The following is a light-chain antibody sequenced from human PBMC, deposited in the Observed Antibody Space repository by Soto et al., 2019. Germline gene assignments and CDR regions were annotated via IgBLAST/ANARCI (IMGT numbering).Light chain of an antibody. Sequence: DIQMTQSPSSLSASVGDRVTITCRASQRIRNDLDWNQQKPAKAPERLIYAASSLQSGVPSRFSGSGTGTEFTLTISTVEAEDFATYSCLQYNTYPWTFGQGTKVEIK. J-gene: IGKJ1*01. CDR2: AAS. CDR1: QRIRND. CDR3: LQYNTYPWT. V-gene: IGKV1-17*01.